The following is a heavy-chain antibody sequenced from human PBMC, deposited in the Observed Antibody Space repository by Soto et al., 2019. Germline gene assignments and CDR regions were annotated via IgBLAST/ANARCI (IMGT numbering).Heavy chain of an antibody. D-gene: IGHD1-26*01. CDR3: AKGFYRMGATTPFDY. Sequence: GESLKISCAASGFTFSSYAMSWVRQAPGKGLEWVSAISGSGGSTYYADSVKGRFTISRDNSKNTLYLQMNSLRAEDTAVYYCAKGFYRMGATTPFDYWGQGTLVTVSS. V-gene: IGHV3-23*01. CDR2: ISGSGGST. J-gene: IGHJ4*02. CDR1: GFTFSSYA.